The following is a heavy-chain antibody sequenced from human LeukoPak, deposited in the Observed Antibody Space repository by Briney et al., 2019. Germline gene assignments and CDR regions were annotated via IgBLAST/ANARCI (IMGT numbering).Heavy chain of an antibody. Sequence: GESLKISCKGSGYSFTSYWIGWVRQMPGIGLEWMGIIYPGDSDTRYSPSFQGQVTISADKSISTAYLQWSSLKASDTAMYYCARHGSYYYDSSGYSDPWGQGTLVTVSS. D-gene: IGHD3-22*01. CDR2: IYPGDSDT. CDR1: GYSFTSYW. CDR3: ARHGSYYYDSSGYSDP. J-gene: IGHJ5*02. V-gene: IGHV5-51*01.